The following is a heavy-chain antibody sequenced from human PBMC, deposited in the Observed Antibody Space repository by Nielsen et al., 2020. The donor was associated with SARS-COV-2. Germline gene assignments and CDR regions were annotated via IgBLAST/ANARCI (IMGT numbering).Heavy chain of an antibody. V-gene: IGHV3-30*18. J-gene: IGHJ4*02. CDR3: AKVGGTMTPDY. D-gene: IGHD3-22*01. CDR1: GFTFSSYG. CDR2: ISYDGSNK. Sequence: GESLKISCAASGFTFSSYGMHWVRQAPGKGLEWVAVISYDGSNKYYADSVKGRFTISRDNSKNTPYLQMNSLRAEDTAVYYCAKVGGTMTPDYWGQGTLVTVSS.